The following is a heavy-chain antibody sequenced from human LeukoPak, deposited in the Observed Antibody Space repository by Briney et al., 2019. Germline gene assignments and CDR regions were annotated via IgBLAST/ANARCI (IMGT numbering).Heavy chain of an antibody. D-gene: IGHD3-3*01. CDR3: ARGASPNYDFWSGRPVRNWFDP. V-gene: IGHV4-31*03. J-gene: IGHJ5*02. Sequence: SETLSLTCTVSGGSISSGGYYWSWIRQHPGQGLEWIGYIYYSGSTYYNPSLKSRVTISVDTSKNQFSLKLSSVTAADTAVYYCARGASPNYDFWSGRPVRNWFDPWGQGTLVTVSS. CDR2: IYYSGST. CDR1: GGSISSGGYY.